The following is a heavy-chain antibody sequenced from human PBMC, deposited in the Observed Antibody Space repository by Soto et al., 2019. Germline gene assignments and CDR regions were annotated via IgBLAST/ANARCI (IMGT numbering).Heavy chain of an antibody. CDR3: APHYPDSSGYFDH. Sequence: ASVKVSCKASGYILTGNYMHWVRRAPGQGLEYMGWINPNNGATNYAQNFQGRVTMTWDTSISTAYLEVRRLRSDDTAVYYCAPHYPDSSGYFDHWGQGTLVTVSS. V-gene: IGHV1-2*02. CDR1: GYILTGNY. J-gene: IGHJ4*02. D-gene: IGHD3-22*01. CDR2: INPNNGAT.